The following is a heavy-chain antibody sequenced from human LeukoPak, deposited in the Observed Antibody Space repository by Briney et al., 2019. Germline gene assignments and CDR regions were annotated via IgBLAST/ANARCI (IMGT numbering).Heavy chain of an antibody. V-gene: IGHV1-46*01. Sequence: ASVKVSCKASGYTFTGYYMHWVRQAPGQGLEWMGIINPSGGSTSYAQKFQGRVTMTRDTSTSTVYMELSSLRSEDTAVYYCARDRGAVARGRSYYYYGMDVWGQGTTVTASS. CDR3: ARDRGAVARGRSYYYYGMDV. CDR2: INPSGGST. D-gene: IGHD6-19*01. CDR1: GYTFTGYY. J-gene: IGHJ6*02.